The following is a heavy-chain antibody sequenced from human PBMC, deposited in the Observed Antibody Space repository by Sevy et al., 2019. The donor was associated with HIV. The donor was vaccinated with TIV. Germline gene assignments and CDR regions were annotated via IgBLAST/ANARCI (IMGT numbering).Heavy chain of an antibody. V-gene: IGHV3-30*03. Sequence: GGSLRLSCAASGFTFSSYGMHWVRQAPGKGLEWVAVISYDGSNKYYADSVKGRFTISRDNSKNTLYLQMNSLRAEDTAVYYCARSGYSYGNYYYYYMDVWGKGTTVTVSS. CDR1: GFTFSSYG. J-gene: IGHJ6*03. D-gene: IGHD5-18*01. CDR3: ARSGYSYGNYYYYYMDV. CDR2: ISYDGSNK.